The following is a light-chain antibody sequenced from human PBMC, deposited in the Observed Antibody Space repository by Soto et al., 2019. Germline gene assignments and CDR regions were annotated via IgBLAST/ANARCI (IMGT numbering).Light chain of an antibody. Sequence: EIVLAQSPATLSLSPGERATLSCRASQSVSNHLAWYQQRPGQAPRLLIYDASNRATGIPARFSGSGSGTDFTLTISSLESEDFAIYYGQQRSNWPLNFGGGSKVEIK. J-gene: IGKJ4*01. CDR3: QQRSNWPLN. V-gene: IGKV3-11*01. CDR2: DAS. CDR1: QSVSNH.